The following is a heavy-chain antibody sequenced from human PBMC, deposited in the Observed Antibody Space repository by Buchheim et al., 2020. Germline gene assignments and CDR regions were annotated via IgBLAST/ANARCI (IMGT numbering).Heavy chain of an antibody. V-gene: IGHV3-48*03. CDR3: ASKLGSNPYHS. J-gene: IGHJ4*02. CDR2: IGSSGTDT. Sequence: EVQLVESGGGLVQPGGSLRLSCAASGFSFSTSGMNWVRQAPGKGLEWVSYIGSSGTDTDYADSVRGRFTMSRDNAKNSLYLQMSSLRPEDSAVYYCASKLGSNPYHSWGQGT. CDR1: GFSFSTSG. D-gene: IGHD3-16*02.